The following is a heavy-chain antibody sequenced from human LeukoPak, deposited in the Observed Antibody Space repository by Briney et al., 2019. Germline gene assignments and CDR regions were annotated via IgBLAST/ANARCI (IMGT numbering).Heavy chain of an antibody. CDR2: IYNRGST. Sequence: SETLSLTCAVSGYSISSTYYWGWIRPPPGKGLEGIGIIYNRGSTYYNPSLKSRVTISVDTSKNQFSLQLSSVPAADTAVYYCARNSTSFYFDYWGQGTLVTVSS. CDR1: GYSISSTYY. V-gene: IGHV4-38-2*01. J-gene: IGHJ4*02. CDR3: ARNSTSFYFDY. D-gene: IGHD2/OR15-2a*01.